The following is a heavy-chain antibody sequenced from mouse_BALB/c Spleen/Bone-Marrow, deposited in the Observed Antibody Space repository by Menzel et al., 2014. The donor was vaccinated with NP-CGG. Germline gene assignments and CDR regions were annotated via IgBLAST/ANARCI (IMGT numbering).Heavy chain of an antibody. CDR1: GFNIKDTY. V-gene: IGHV14-3*02. CDR2: IDPANGNT. J-gene: IGHJ4*01. D-gene: IGHD4-1*01. CDR3: ARWEYYAMDY. Sequence: VQLQQLGAELVKPGASVKLSCTASGFNIKDTYMRWVKQRPEQGLEWIGRIDPANGNTKYDPKFQGKATITADTSSNTAYLQLSSLTSEDTAVYYCARWEYYAMDYWGQGTSVTVSS.